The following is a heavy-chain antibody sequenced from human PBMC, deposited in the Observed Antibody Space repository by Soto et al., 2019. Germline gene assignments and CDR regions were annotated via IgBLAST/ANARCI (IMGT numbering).Heavy chain of an antibody. D-gene: IGHD6-13*01. CDR3: ARPHFSSSYYFDY. V-gene: IGHV1-3*01. Sequence: QVQLVQSGAEVKKPGASVKVSCKASGYTFTSYAMPWVRQAPGQRLEWMGWINAGNGNTKYSQKFQGRVTITRDTAASTAYIELSSLRSEDTAVYYCARPHFSSSYYFDYWGQGTLVTVSS. J-gene: IGHJ4*02. CDR1: GYTFTSYA. CDR2: INAGNGNT.